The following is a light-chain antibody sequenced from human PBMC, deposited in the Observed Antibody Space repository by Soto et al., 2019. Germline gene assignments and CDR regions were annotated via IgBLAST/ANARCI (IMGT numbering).Light chain of an antibody. V-gene: IGKV1-5*03. CDR2: KAS. CDR3: QQYKDYSWT. J-gene: IGKJ1*01. CDR1: QSISAW. Sequence: DIQMTQSPSTLSASVGDRVSINCRASQSISAWLAWYQQKPGKAPRLLIYKASTLEIGVPSRFSGSGSGTEFTLTISSLQPDDVATYYCQQYKDYSWTFGQGTNVEIK.